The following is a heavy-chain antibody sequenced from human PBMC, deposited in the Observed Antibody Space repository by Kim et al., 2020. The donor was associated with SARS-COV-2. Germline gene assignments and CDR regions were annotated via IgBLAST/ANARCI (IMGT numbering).Heavy chain of an antibody. V-gene: IGHV3-33*01. J-gene: IGHJ5*02. D-gene: IGHD1-26*01. CDR2: NK. CDR3: ARDLGGWFDP. Sequence: NKYYEDAVKGRFTISRDDSKNTVYLQMNSLRAEDTAVYYCARDLGGWFDPWGQGTLVTVSS.